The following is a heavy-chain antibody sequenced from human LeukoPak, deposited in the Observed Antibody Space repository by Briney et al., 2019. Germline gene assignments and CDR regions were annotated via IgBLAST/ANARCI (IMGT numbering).Heavy chain of an antibody. Sequence: SETVSLTCTVSGGSISSYYWSWTRQPPGKGLEWIGYIYYSGSTNYNPSLKSRVTISVDTSKNQFSLKLSSVTAADTAVYYCARITFSTIVDYWGQGTLVTVSS. V-gene: IGHV4-59*01. J-gene: IGHJ4*02. CDR2: IYYSGST. CDR3: ARITFSTIVDY. D-gene: IGHD1-20*01. CDR1: GGSISSYY.